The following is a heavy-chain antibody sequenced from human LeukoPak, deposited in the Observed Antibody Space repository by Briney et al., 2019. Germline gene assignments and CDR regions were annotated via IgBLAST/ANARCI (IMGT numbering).Heavy chain of an antibody. J-gene: IGHJ4*02. CDR1: GGSISSGDYY. V-gene: IGHV4-30-4*01. CDR3: ARAVCSSTSCYLDY. Sequence: SETLSLTCTVSGGSISSGDYYWSWIRQPPGKGLEWIGYIYYSGSTYYNPSLKSRVTISVDTSKNQFSLKLSSVTAADTAVYYCARAVCSSTSCYLDYWGEGTRVTVSS. D-gene: IGHD2-2*01. CDR2: IYYSGST.